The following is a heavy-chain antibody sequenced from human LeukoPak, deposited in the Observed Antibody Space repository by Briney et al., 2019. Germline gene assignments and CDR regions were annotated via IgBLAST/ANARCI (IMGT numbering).Heavy chain of an antibody. V-gene: IGHV3-48*03. J-gene: IGHJ3*02. CDR2: ISSNGITI. CDR3: ARDRERWLQLHNAFDI. CDR1: GFTFTFYE. D-gene: IGHD5-24*01. Sequence: GGSLRLSCAASGFTFTFYEMNWVRQAPGKGLEWVSYISSNGITIYYADSVRGRFTVSRDNAKNSLYLQMNSLRAEDTAVYYCARDRERWLQLHNAFDIWGQGTMVTVSS.